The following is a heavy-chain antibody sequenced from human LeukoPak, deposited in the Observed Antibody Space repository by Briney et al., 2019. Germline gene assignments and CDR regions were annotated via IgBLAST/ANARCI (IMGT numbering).Heavy chain of an antibody. CDR2: IYYSGST. J-gene: IGHJ5*02. D-gene: IGHD3-10*01. Sequence: SETLSLTCTVSGGSISSGGYYWSWIRQHPGKGLEWIGYIYYSGSTYYNPTLKSRVTISVDTSKNQFSLKLSSVTAADTAVYYCANYGSGSYRFDPWGQGTLVTVSS. CDR3: ANYGSGSYRFDP. V-gene: IGHV4-31*03. CDR1: GGSISSGGYY.